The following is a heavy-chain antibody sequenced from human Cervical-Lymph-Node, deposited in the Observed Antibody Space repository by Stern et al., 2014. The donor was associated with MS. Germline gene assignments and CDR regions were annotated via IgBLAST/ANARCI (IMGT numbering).Heavy chain of an antibody. CDR2: IYPGNSDT. Sequence: VQLVESGAEVKKPGESLKISCKGSEYKFNTHWIAWVRQMPGKGLEWLGNIYPGNSDTRYNPSLQGQVSISADKSITTAYLHFSSLKASDSAMYFCARHGGPNWNHEAHNWFDPWGQGTLVTVSS. D-gene: IGHD1-14*01. J-gene: IGHJ5*02. V-gene: IGHV5-51*03. CDR1: EYKFNTHW. CDR3: ARHGGPNWNHEAHNWFDP.